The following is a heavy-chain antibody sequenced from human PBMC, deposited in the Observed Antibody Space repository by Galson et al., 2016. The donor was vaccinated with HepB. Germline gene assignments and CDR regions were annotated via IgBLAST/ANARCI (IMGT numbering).Heavy chain of an antibody. V-gene: IGHV1-46*04. Sequence: SVKVSCKASAYSFTDYYIHWVRQAPGQGLEWMGIINTNTGTTSSPQKLQGRVTMTSDTSTNTVYMELSSLTSDDTAVYFCARWPTKGQTNLEGVVRAGMDVWGQGTTVIVSS. CDR3: ARWPTKGQTNLEGVVRAGMDV. D-gene: IGHD1-1*01. CDR1: AYSFTDYY. J-gene: IGHJ6*02. CDR2: INTNTGTT.